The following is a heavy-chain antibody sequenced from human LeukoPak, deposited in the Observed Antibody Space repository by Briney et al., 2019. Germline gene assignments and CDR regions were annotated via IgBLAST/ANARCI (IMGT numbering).Heavy chain of an antibody. CDR3: ARDDLVVPAANPDDY. CDR1: GYSISSGYY. J-gene: IGHJ4*02. CDR2: IYHSGST. Sequence: KPSETLSLTCTVSGYSISSGYYWGWIRQPPGKGLEWIESIYHSGSTNYNPSLKSRVTISVDTSKNQFSLKLSSVTAADTAVYYCARDDLVVPAANPDDYWGQGTLVTVSS. V-gene: IGHV4-38-2*02. D-gene: IGHD2-2*01.